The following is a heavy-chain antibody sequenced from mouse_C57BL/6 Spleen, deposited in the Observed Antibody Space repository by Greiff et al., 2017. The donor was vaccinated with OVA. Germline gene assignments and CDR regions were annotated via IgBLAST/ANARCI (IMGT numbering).Heavy chain of an antibody. Sequence: EVHLVESGEGLVKPGGSLKLSCAASGFTFSSYAMPWVRQTPEKRLEWVAYISSGGDYIYYADTVKGRFTISRDNARNTLYLQMSSLKSEDTAMYYCTRISSYYYGSSYWYFGVWGTGTTVNVSS. CDR2: ISSGGDYI. CDR1: GFTFSSYA. J-gene: IGHJ1*03. V-gene: IGHV5-9-1*02. CDR3: TRISSYYYGSSYWYFGV. D-gene: IGHD1-1*01.